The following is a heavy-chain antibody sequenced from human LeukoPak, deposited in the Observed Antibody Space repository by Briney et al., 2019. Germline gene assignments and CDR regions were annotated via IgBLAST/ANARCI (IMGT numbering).Heavy chain of an antibody. V-gene: IGHV3-23*01. CDR3: APYGSGSDYYGMDV. CDR1: GFTFSSYA. CDR2: ISGSGGST. J-gene: IGHJ6*02. Sequence: GGSLRLSCAASGFTFSSYAMSWVRQAPGKGLEWVSAISGSGGSTYYADSVKGRFTISRDNSKNTLYLQMNSLRAEDTAVYYCAPYGSGSDYYGMDVWGQGTTVTVSS. D-gene: IGHD3-10*01.